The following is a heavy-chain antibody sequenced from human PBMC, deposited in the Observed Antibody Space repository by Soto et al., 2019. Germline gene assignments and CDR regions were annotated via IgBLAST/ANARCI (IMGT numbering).Heavy chain of an antibody. CDR1: GFTFSSYA. J-gene: IGHJ3*02. Sequence: HPGGSLRLSCAASGFTFSSYAMSWVRQAPGKGLEWVSAISGSGHITYYTDSVKGRFTISRENSKNTLSLQMNSLRAEDTALYYCAKNYNDYCDSLVLADSDIWGQETMVTVSS. CDR2: ISGSGHIT. CDR3: AKNYNDYCDSLVLADSDI. V-gene: IGHV3-23*01. D-gene: IGHD4-17*01.